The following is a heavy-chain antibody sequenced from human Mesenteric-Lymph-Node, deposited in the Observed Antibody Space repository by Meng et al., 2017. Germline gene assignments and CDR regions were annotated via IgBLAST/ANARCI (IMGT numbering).Heavy chain of an antibody. V-gene: IGHV4-39*07. CDR2: IYYSGST. CDR3: ASSDYYRSDY. J-gene: IGHJ4*02. Sequence: LQRKEPGPGLVKPSDTLSFTCTVSGGSISSTSYFWGWIRQPPGKGLEWLATIYYSGSTYSNPSLKSRLTISVDTSKNQLSLKLNSVTAADTAVYYCASSDYYRSDYWGQGTLVTVSS. D-gene: IGHD3-22*01. CDR1: GGSISSTSYF.